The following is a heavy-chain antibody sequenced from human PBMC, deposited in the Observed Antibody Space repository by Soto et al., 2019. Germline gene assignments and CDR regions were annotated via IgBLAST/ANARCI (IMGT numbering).Heavy chain of an antibody. D-gene: IGHD3-10*01. V-gene: IGHV4-59*01. CDR2: IYYSGST. Sequence: ASETLSLTCTVSGGSISSYYWSWIRQPPGKGLEWIGYIYYSGSTNYNPSLKSRVTISVDTSKNQFSLKLSSVTAADTAVYYCARDNGSGSPNYYYYGMAVWGQGTTVTVSS. J-gene: IGHJ6*02. CDR1: GGSISSYY. CDR3: ARDNGSGSPNYYYYGMAV.